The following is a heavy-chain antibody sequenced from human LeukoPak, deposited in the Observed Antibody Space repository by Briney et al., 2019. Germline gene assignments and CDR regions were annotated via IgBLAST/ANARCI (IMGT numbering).Heavy chain of an antibody. D-gene: IGHD2-15*01. CDR1: GGTFSSYA. CDR3: ARDPIRYCSGGSCYAGLAFDI. CDR2: IIPIFGTA. Sequence: SVKVSCKASGGTFSSYAISWVRQAPGQGLEWMGGIIPIFGTADYAQKFQGRVTITADESTSTAYMELSSLRSEDTAVYYCARDPIRYCSGGSCYAGLAFDIWGQGTMVTVSS. J-gene: IGHJ3*02. V-gene: IGHV1-69*13.